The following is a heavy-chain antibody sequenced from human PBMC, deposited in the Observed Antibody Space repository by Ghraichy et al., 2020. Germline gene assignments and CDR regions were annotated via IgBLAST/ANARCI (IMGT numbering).Heavy chain of an antibody. CDR1: GFIFTTYW. CDR3: VKDLGGRPGAFDI. J-gene: IGHJ3*02. D-gene: IGHD1-26*01. V-gene: IGHV3-7*03. Sequence: GGSLRLSCSASGFIFTTYWMTWVRQAPGKGPEWVANISHGGGEKYYVDSVKGRFSISRDNAKNSLYLQMNSLRAEDTAVYYCVKDLGGRPGAFDIWGQGTMVTVSS. CDR2: ISHGGGEK.